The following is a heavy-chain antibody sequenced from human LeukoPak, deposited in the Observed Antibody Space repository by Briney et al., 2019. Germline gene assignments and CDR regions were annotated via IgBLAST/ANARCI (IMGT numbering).Heavy chain of an antibody. CDR2: IGYDGSNK. Sequence: GGSLRLSCAASGLTLSSYGMHWVLQAPGQGLEGVAFIGYDGSNKYYADSVKGRFTISRDNSKNTLYLQMNSLRAEDTATYYCARDTNGDYIGAFDMWGQGTMVTVS. V-gene: IGHV3-30*02. CDR3: ARDTNGDYIGAFDM. D-gene: IGHD4-17*01. J-gene: IGHJ3*02. CDR1: GLTLSSYG.